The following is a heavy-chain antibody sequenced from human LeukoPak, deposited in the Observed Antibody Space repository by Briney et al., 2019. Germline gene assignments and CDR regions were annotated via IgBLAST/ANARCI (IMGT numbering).Heavy chain of an antibody. D-gene: IGHD6-13*01. V-gene: IGHV3-23*01. CDR1: GFTFSSYA. CDR2: ISGSGRST. CDR3: AKGGAAAGTGYYYYYYMDV. Sequence: PGGSLRLSCAASGFTFSSYAMSWVRQAPGKGLEWFSTISGSGRSTYYAASVKGRFTISRDNSKNTLYLQMNSLRAEDTAVYYCAKGGAAAGTGYYYYYYMDVWGKGTTVTVSS. J-gene: IGHJ6*03.